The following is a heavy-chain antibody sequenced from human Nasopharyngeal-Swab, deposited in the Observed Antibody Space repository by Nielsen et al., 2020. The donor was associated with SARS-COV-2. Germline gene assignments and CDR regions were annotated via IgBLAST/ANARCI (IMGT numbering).Heavy chain of an antibody. D-gene: IGHD3-16*02. V-gene: IGHV4-38-2*02. J-gene: IGHJ4*02. CDR1: GGSISGYY. CDR3: ARVGARDYVWGSYRPNPGGY. Sequence: SETLSLTCTVSGGSISGYYWGWIRQPPGKGLEWIGSIYHSGSTYYNPSLKSRVTISVDTSKNQFSLKLSSVTTADTAVYYCARVGARDYVWGSYRPNPGGYWGQGTLVTVSS. CDR2: IYHSGST.